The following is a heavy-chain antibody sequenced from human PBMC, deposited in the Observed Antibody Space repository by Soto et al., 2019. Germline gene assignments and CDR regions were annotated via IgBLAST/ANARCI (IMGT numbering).Heavy chain of an antibody. D-gene: IGHD1-26*01. CDR3: ADRPIVGAAS. J-gene: IGHJ4*02. CDR1: GGSISNSNW. V-gene: IGHV4-4*02. CDR2: MFHSGRT. Sequence: QVQLQESGPGLVKPSGTLSLTCAVFGGSISNSNWWTWVRQPPGKGLDWIGEMFHSGRTNYNSSLMGRVTISVDKANNQCSLKLSSVTAADTAVYYCADRPIVGAASWGQGTRVNVSS.